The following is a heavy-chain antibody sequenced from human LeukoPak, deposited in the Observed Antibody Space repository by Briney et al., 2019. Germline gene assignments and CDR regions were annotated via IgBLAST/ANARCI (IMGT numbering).Heavy chain of an antibody. J-gene: IGHJ4*02. Sequence: SETLSLTCTVSGGSISSYYWSWIRQPPGKGLEWIGYIYYSGSTNYNPSLKSRVTISVDTSKNQFSLKLSSVTAADTAVYYCARDAAYYYGSGSYRNGIDYWGQGSLVTVPS. CDR2: IYYSGST. CDR1: GGSISSYY. D-gene: IGHD3-10*01. CDR3: ARDAAYYYGSGSYRNGIDY. V-gene: IGHV4-59*12.